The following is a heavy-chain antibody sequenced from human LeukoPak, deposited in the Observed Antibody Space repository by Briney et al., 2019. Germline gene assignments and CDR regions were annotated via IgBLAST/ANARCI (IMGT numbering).Heavy chain of an antibody. V-gene: IGHV4-59*01. D-gene: IGHD3-22*01. CDR3: ARTTYYYDSSGYYYYYFDF. Sequence: SETLSLTCTVSGGSISSYYWSWIRQPPGKGLEWIGYIYYSGSTNYNPSLKSRVTLLVDTSKNQLSLKLSSVTAADTAMYYCARTTYYYDSSGYYYYYFDFWGQGTLVTVSS. J-gene: IGHJ4*02. CDR2: IYYSGST. CDR1: GGSISSYY.